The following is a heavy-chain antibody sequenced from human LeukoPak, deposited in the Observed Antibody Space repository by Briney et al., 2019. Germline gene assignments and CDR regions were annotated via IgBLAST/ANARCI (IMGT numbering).Heavy chain of an antibody. CDR2: ISNSGSTK. Sequence: PGGSLRLPCAASGFTFSSYEMNWIRQAPRKGLEWISYISNSGSTKYYADYVKGRFTIYRDKAKNSVFLQMNSLRAEDTAVYYCARVKKQWLSKGVVYKQGYYYYMDVWGKGTTVTVSS. J-gene: IGHJ6*03. D-gene: IGHD6-19*01. CDR3: ARVKKQWLSKGVVYKQGYYYYMDV. CDR1: GFTFSSYE. V-gene: IGHV3-48*03.